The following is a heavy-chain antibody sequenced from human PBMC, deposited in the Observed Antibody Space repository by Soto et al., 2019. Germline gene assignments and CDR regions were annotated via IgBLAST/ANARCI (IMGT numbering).Heavy chain of an antibody. CDR2: IYNNGNI. Sequence: SETLSLTCTVSGDSVSDGSYYWRWIRQPPGRGLEWIGIIYNNGNINQYNPSLKGRVTMSIDTSKNQFSLRLSSVTGADTAVYYCARVFPSYCGGDCSYFDSWGQGTLVTVSS. CDR1: GDSVSDGSYY. D-gene: IGHD2-21*02. CDR3: ARVFPSYCGGDCSYFDS. V-gene: IGHV4-61*01. J-gene: IGHJ4*02.